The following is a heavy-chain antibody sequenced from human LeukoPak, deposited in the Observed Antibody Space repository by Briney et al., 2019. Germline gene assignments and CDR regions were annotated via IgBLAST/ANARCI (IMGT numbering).Heavy chain of an antibody. Sequence: SETLSLTCTVSGGSISSYYWSWIRQPPGKGLGWIGYIYYSGSTNYNPSLKSRVTISVETSKNQFSLKLSSVTAADTAVYYCARSGRDYDILTGYYNVHAFDIWGQGTMVTVSS. D-gene: IGHD3-9*01. CDR2: IYYSGST. CDR3: ARSGRDYDILTGYYNVHAFDI. V-gene: IGHV4-59*08. CDR1: GGSISSYY. J-gene: IGHJ3*02.